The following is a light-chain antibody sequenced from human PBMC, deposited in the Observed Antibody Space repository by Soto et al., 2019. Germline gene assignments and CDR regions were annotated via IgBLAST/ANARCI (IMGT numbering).Light chain of an antibody. CDR1: QDISNY. Sequence: DIQMTQSPFSLSASVGDRVTITCQASQDISNYLNWYQQKPGKAPKLLIYDASNLETGVPSRFSGSGSGTDFTFTISSVQPEDIATYFCQQYNNFPLTFGGGTKVDIK. V-gene: IGKV1-33*01. J-gene: IGKJ4*01. CDR3: QQYNNFPLT. CDR2: DAS.